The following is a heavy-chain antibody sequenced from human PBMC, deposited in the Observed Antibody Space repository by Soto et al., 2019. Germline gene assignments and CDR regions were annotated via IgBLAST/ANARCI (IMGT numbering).Heavy chain of an antibody. J-gene: IGHJ4*02. CDR3: ARESRSAFDY. CDR2: FDPEDGET. CDR1: GYTLTELS. Sequence: ASVKVSCKVSGYTLTELSMHWVRQAPGKGLEWMGGFDPEDGETIYAQKFQGRVTMTEDTSTDNAKNSLYLQLNSLRADDTAIYYCARESRSAFDYWVQGTLVTVSS. D-gene: IGHD6-19*01. V-gene: IGHV1-24*01.